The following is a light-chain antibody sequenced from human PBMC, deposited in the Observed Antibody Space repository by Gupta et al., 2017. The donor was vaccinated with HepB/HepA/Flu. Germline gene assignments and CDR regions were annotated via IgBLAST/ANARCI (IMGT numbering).Light chain of an antibody. J-gene: IGKJ2*04. CDR1: QNINKY. CDR3: QQRGNWPLCS. CDR2: DAS. Sequence: EIALTHSPGTLSLSPGEGATLSCRASQNINKYLAWYQQKPGQAPRLLIYDASNRATGIPARFSGSGSGTDFTLTISSREPEDFAVYYCQQRGNWPLCSFGQGTKMEIK. V-gene: IGKV3-11*01.